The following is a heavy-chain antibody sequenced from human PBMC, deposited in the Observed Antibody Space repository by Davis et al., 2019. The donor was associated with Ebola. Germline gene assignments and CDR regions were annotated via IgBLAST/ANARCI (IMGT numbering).Heavy chain of an antibody. V-gene: IGHV1-24*01. D-gene: IGHD3-9*01. J-gene: IGHJ6*02. Sequence: ASVKVSCKVSGYTLTELSMHWVRQAPGKGLEWMGGFDPEDGETIYAQKFQGRVTMTEDTSTDTAYMELSSLRSEDTAVYYCATWGYDILTGYYSDYYYGMDVWGQGTTVTVSS. CDR3: ATWGYDILTGYYSDYYYGMDV. CDR2: FDPEDGET. CDR1: GYTLTELS.